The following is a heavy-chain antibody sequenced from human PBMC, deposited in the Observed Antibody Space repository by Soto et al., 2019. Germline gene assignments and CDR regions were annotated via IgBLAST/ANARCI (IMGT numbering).Heavy chain of an antibody. CDR3: ARRRPGGSYGLDV. D-gene: IGHD1-26*01. V-gene: IGHV4-59*01. J-gene: IGHJ6*02. CDR2: IYNSEST. CDR1: GGSISSSY. Sequence: QVQLQESGPGLVRPSETLSLTCTVSGGSISSSYWSWIRQPPGKGLEWIGDIYNSESTSYSPSLKSRVPISLETSKTQFSLKVKSVTAADTAVYYCARRRPGGSYGLDVWGQGTTVTVSS.